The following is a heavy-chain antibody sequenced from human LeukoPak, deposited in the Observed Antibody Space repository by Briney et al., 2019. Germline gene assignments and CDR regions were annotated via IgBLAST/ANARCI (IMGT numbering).Heavy chain of an antibody. D-gene: IGHD2-2*02. Sequence: GGSLRLSCAASGFTFSDYYVSWIRQAPGKGLEWVSYISSSGSTIYYADSVKGRFTISRDNAKNSLYLQMNSLRAEDTAVYYCARVPVYPNYYYGMDVWGQGTTVTVSS. CDR1: GFTFSDYY. V-gene: IGHV3-11*01. CDR3: ARVPVYPNYYYGMDV. CDR2: ISSSGSTI. J-gene: IGHJ6*02.